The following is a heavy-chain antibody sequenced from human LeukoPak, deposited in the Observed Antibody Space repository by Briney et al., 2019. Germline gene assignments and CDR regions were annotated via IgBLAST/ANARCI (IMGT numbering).Heavy chain of an antibody. J-gene: IGHJ5*02. V-gene: IGHV3-23*01. CDR3: AKGHDFWSGYYSLSGGFDP. CDR2: ISGSGGST. Sequence: GGSLRLSCAASGFTFSSYAMSWVRQAPGKGLEWVSAISGSGGSTYYADSVKGRFTISRDNSKNTLYLQMNSLRAEDTAVYYCAKGHDFWSGYYSLSGGFDPWGQGTLVTVSS. D-gene: IGHD3-3*01. CDR1: GFTFSSYA.